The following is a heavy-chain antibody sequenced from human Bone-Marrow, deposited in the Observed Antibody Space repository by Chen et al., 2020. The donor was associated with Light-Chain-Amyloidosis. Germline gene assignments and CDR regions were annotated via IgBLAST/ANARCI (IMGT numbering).Heavy chain of an antibody. J-gene: IGHJ6*02. V-gene: IGHV3-7*03. CDR2: MKGDGSAI. Sequence: EVQLVESGGGLVQPGGSLRLSCAASGFSFSNYWMTWARQAPGQGLEWVASMKGDGSAISYVDSVKGRFTISRDNGKSSLYLQMISLRAEDTAVYYCARDNNMDVWGQGTTVTVSS. CDR3: ARDNNMDV. CDR1: GFSFSNYW.